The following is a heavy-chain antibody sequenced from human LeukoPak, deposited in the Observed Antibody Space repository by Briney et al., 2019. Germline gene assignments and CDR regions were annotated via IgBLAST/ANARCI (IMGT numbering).Heavy chain of an antibody. D-gene: IGHD2-2*03. V-gene: IGHV4-31*03. J-gene: IGHJ4*02. Sequence: PSVTLSLTCTVSGGSISSGGYYWSWIRQHPGKGLEWIRYIYYSGSTYYNPSLKSRVTISVDTSKNQFSLKLSSVTAADTALYYCARGGSGDCSSTSCLDYWGQGTLVTVSS. CDR3: ARGGSGDCSSTSCLDY. CDR1: GGSISSGGYY. CDR2: IYYSGST.